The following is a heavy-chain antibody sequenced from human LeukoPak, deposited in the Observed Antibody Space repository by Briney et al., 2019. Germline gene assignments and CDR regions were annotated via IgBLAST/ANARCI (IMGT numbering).Heavy chain of an antibody. V-gene: IGHV4-30-4*01. Sequence: SETLSLTCTVSGGSISSGDYYWSWIRQPPGKGLEWIGYFYYSGSTYYNPSLKSRVAISVDTSKNQFSLKLSSVTAADTAVYYCARPYYYDSRIDPWGQGTLVTVSS. CDR1: GGSISSGDYY. J-gene: IGHJ5*02. D-gene: IGHD3-22*01. CDR3: ARPYYYDSRIDP. CDR2: FYYSGST.